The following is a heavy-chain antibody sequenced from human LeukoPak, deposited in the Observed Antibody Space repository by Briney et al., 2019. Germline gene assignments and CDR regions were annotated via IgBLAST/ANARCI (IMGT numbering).Heavy chain of an antibody. CDR3: ARSHGVVVFDY. D-gene: IGHD3-22*01. CDR1: GFTFSRHY. CDR2: IKQDGRET. Sequence: GGSLRLSCAAPGFTFSRHYMSWVRQGPGKGLEWVATIKQDGRETFYVDSVKGRFTVSRDNAKNSLHLQMNSLRAEDTAMYYCARSHGVVVFDYWGQGALVTVSS. J-gene: IGHJ4*02. V-gene: IGHV3-7*01.